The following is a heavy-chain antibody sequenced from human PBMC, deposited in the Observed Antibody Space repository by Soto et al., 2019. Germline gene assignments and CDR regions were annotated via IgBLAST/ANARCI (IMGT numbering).Heavy chain of an antibody. CDR3: VRYCSTTLCNGFATRTFDY. J-gene: IGHJ4*02. CDR2: ISTSGSTV. D-gene: IGHD2-2*01. Sequence: EVQLVESGGALVQPGGSLRLSCAASRFTFSTYEMNWVRQAPGKGLEWVSYISTSGSTVYYADSVKGRFTISRDNTRNSLYLQMNSLRDEDTALYYCVRYCSTTLCNGFATRTFDYWGQGPLVTVSS. V-gene: IGHV3-48*03. CDR1: RFTFSTYE.